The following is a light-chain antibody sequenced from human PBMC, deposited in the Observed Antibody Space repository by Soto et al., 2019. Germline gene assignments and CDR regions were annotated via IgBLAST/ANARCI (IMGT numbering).Light chain of an antibody. J-gene: IGKJ1*01. CDR1: QSISGS. CDR2: GAS. V-gene: IGKV3-20*01. CDR3: QQYGSSPRT. Sequence: TQSPSSLSASVRDRVTITCRASQSISGSLNWYQQKPGQAPRLLISGASSRATGIPDRFTGSGSGTDFTLTISRLEPEDFAVYYCQQYGSSPRTFGQGTKVEIK.